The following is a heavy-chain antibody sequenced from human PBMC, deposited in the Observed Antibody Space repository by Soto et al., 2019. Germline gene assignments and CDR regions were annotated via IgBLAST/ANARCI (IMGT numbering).Heavy chain of an antibody. J-gene: IGHJ6*02. V-gene: IGHV4-59*12. Sequence: PSSTLSLTCTGSGGSMSNNYWNWNRKTPGKGLEWIGYIYPSGYSKYNPSLKSRVTLSVDTSKNQFSLKLTSVTAADTAIYYCARDIAGLSGYGMDVWSQGTTGT. D-gene: IGHD1-26*01. CDR1: GGSMSNNY. CDR3: ARDIAGLSGYGMDV. CDR2: IYPSGYS.